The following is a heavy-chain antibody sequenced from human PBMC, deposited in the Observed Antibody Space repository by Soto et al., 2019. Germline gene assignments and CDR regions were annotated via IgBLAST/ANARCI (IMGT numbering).Heavy chain of an antibody. CDR3: TQIYGSGSWGWYFHS. CDR2: IFWDKND. CDR1: GFSLITGVG. Sequence: QITLKESGPSLVRPTETLTLTCTFSGFSLITGVGVGWVRQPPGKALEWLAVIFWDKNDYYRPSLQTRVTISQDTSDDQVVPTLPNMDPEDTATYFCTQIYGSGSWGWYFHSWGQGTLVTVSS. V-gene: IGHV2-5*02. D-gene: IGHD1-26*01. J-gene: IGHJ4*02.